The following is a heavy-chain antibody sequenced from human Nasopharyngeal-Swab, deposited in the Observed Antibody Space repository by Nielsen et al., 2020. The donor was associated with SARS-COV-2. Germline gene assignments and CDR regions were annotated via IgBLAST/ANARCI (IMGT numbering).Heavy chain of an antibody. CDR3: ARDYYYDSSVFDY. D-gene: IGHD3-22*01. Sequence: TLSLTCAVYGGSFSGYYWSWIRQPPGKGLEWIGEINHSGSTNHNPSLKSRVTISVDTSKNQFSLKLSSVTAADTAVYYCARDYYYDSSVFDYWGQGTLVTVSS. CDR1: GGSFSGYY. CDR2: INHSGST. J-gene: IGHJ4*02. V-gene: IGHV4-34*01.